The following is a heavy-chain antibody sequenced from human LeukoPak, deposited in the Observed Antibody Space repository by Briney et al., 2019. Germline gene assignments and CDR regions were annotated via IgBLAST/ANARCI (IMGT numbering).Heavy chain of an antibody. J-gene: IGHJ3*02. CDR2: ISGSGGST. V-gene: IGHV3-23*01. CDR1: GFTFSSYA. Sequence: GGSLRLSCAASGFTFSSYAMSWVRQAPGKGLEWVSAISGSGGSTYYADSVKGRFTISRDNSKNTLYLQMNSLRAEDTAVYYCAKFSRDSSSWYQAFDIWGQGTMVTVSS. D-gene: IGHD6-13*01. CDR3: AKFSRDSSSWYQAFDI.